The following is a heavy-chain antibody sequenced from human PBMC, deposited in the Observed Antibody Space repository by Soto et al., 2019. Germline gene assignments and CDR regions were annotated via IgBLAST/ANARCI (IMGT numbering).Heavy chain of an antibody. V-gene: IGHV3-48*02. CDR1: GFAFSTYM. Sequence: GGSLSLSCAGSGFAFSTYMMNWVRHAPGKGLEWIADISTNGRSKSYAVSVRGRFTISRDNTKNSMYLQMNSLRDDDTAVYYCVRDRDLRDYYGMDVWGQGTTVTVSS. CDR3: VRDRDLRDYYGMDV. CDR2: ISTNGRSK. D-gene: IGHD3-10*01. J-gene: IGHJ6*02.